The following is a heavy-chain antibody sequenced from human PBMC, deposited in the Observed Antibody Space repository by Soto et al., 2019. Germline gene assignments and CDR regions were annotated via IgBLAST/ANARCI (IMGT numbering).Heavy chain of an antibody. CDR2: ISGSGGST. Sequence: EVQLLESGGGLVQPGGSLRLSCAASGFTFSSYAMSWVRQAPGKGLEWVSAISGSGGSTYYADSVKGRFTISRDNSKNTLYLQMNSLRAEDTAVYYCAKYSNDGGYDFQLFSYWGQGTLVTVSS. CDR1: GFTFSSYA. J-gene: IGHJ4*02. V-gene: IGHV3-23*01. D-gene: IGHD5-12*01. CDR3: AKYSNDGGYDFQLFSY.